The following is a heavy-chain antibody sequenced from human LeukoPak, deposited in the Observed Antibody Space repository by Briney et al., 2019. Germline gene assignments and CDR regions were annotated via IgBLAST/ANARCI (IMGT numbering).Heavy chain of an antibody. CDR3: ARDPGCSGASCPLDY. D-gene: IGHD2-15*01. V-gene: IGHV4-38-2*02. CDR2: FSHSGRA. CDR1: GYSISSGFY. J-gene: IGHJ4*02. Sequence: SETLSLTCTVSGYSISSGFYWGWIRQPPGKGLEWIGSFSHSGRAYYNPSLKSRVTISIDTSKNQFSLKLRSVTAADTAVYYCARDPGCSGASCPLDYWGQGILVTVSS.